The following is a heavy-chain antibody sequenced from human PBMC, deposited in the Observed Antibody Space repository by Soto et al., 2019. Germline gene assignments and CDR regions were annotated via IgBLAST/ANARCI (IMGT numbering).Heavy chain of an antibody. V-gene: IGHV3-33*01. D-gene: IGHD5-12*01. CDR2: IWYDGSNK. J-gene: IGHJ4*02. CDR1: GFTFHNYA. CDR3: AREKYTTGYYYFDY. Sequence: GGSLRLSCAASGFTFHNYAMHWVRQAPGKGLEWVTVIWYDGSNKYYADSVKGRFTISRDNSKNTLYLQMSSLRGDDTAVYYCAREKYTTGYYYFDYWGQGTLVTVSS.